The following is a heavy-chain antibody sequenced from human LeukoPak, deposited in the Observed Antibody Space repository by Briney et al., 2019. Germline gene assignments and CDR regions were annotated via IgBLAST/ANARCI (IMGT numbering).Heavy chain of an antibody. CDR3: ARDRGYGYYYFDY. CDR2: ISSSSTYI. CDR1: GFMFSDYG. J-gene: IGHJ4*02. D-gene: IGHD5-12*01. Sequence: GGSLRLSCAASGFMFSDYGMSWVRQAPGKGLEWVSSISSSSTYIYYADSVRGRFTISRDNAKKSLYLQMDSLRAEDTAVYFCARDRGYGYYYFDYWGQGTLVTVSS. V-gene: IGHV3-21*01.